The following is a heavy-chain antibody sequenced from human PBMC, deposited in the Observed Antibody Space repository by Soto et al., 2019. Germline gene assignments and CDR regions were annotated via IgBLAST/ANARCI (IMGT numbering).Heavy chain of an antibody. CDR1: GGSFSGYY. D-gene: IGHD3-9*01. CDR2: INHSGST. CDR3: ARGLSGDILTSYYYYMDV. V-gene: IGHV4-34*01. J-gene: IGHJ6*03. Sequence: QVQLQQWGAGLLKPSETLSLTCAVYGGSFSGYYWSWIRQPPGKGLEWIGEINHSGSTNYNPSLKCRVTISVDTSKTQFSLKLSSVTAADTAVYYCARGLSGDILTSYYYYMDVWGKGTTVTVSS.